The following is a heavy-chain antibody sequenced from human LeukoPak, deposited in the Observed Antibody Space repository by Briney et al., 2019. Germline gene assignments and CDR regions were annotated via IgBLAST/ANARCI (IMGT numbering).Heavy chain of an antibody. CDR2: IYPGDSDT. Sequence: GESLKISCKGSGYSSANYWIGWVRQMPGKGLEWMGIIYPGDSDTRYSPSFQGQVTISADKSISTAYLQWSSLKASDTAMYYCARRYSGYDSLFDYWGQGTLVTVSS. CDR3: ARRYSGYDSLFDY. CDR1: GYSSANYW. J-gene: IGHJ4*02. D-gene: IGHD5-12*01. V-gene: IGHV5-51*01.